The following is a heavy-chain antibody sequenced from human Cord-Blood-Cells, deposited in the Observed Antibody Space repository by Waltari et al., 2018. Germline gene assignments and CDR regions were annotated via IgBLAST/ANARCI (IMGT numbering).Heavy chain of an antibody. J-gene: IGHJ3*02. CDR2: INPNSGVT. Sequence: QVQLVQSGAEVKKPGASVKVSCKASGYTFTGYYMHWVRQAPGQGLEWMGWINPNSGVTNYAQKFQGRVTMTRDTSISTAYMELSRLRSDDTAVYYCARDTTALHDAFDIWGQGTMVTVSS. D-gene: IGHD4-17*01. V-gene: IGHV1-2*02. CDR1: GYTFTGYY. CDR3: ARDTTALHDAFDI.